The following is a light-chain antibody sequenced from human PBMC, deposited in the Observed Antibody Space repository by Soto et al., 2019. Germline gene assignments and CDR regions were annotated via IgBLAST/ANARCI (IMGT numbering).Light chain of an antibody. V-gene: IGLV1-40*01. Sequence: QSVLTQPPSVSGAPGQRVTISCTGSSSNIGAGYDVHWYQQLPGTAPKLLIYGNSNRPSGVPDRFSGSKSGTSASLAITGLQAGDEADFYCQSHDSSLSAYVFGTGTKVTVL. CDR1: SSNIGAGYD. J-gene: IGLJ1*01. CDR2: GNS. CDR3: QSHDSSLSAYV.